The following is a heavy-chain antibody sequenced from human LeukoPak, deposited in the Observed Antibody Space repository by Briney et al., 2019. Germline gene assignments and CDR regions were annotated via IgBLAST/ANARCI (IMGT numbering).Heavy chain of an antibody. CDR1: GFTFSDHY. CDR3: VKDSSFWTFDY. V-gene: IGHV3-72*01. Sequence: PGGSLRLSCAASGFTFSDHYMDWVRQAPGKRLEWVGRAKNKADSYTIEYAASVRGRFTISRDDSKNSLYLQMNSLKTEDTAVYYCVKDSSFWTFDYWGQGTLVTVSS. J-gene: IGHJ4*02. CDR2: AKNKADSYTI. D-gene: IGHD6-6*01.